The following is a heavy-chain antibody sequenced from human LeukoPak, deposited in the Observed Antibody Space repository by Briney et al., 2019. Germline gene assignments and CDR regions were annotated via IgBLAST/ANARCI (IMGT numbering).Heavy chain of an antibody. D-gene: IGHD1-26*01. J-gene: IGHJ4*02. CDR3: ARGLVGATYFDY. V-gene: IGHV4-4*02. CDR2: IYHSGST. CDR1: DGSINSNNW. Sequence: SETLSLTCAVSDGSINSNNWWSWVRQPPGKGLEWIGEIYHSGSTNYNPSLKSRVTISVDKSKNQFSLKLSSVTAADTAVYYCARGLVGATYFDYWGQGTLVTVSS.